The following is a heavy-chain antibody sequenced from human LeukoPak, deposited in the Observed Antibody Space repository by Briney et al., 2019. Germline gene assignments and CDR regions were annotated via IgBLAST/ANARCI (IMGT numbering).Heavy chain of an antibody. D-gene: IGHD2-2*01. CDR2: IYHSGST. CDR3: ARDGGGDWAETYCSSTSCLFDP. Sequence: SETLSLTCTVSGYSISSGYYWGWIRQPPGKGLEWIGSIYHSGSTYYNPSLKSRVTISVDTSKNQFSLKLSSVTAADTAVYYCARDGGGDWAETYCSSTSCLFDPWGQGTLVTVSS. J-gene: IGHJ5*02. V-gene: IGHV4-38-2*02. CDR1: GYSISSGYY.